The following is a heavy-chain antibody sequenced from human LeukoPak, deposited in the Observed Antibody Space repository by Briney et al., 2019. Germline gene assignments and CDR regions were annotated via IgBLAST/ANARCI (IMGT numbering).Heavy chain of an antibody. D-gene: IGHD3-22*01. CDR1: GFTFSSYA. V-gene: IGHV3-23*01. CDR2: ISGSGGST. J-gene: IGHJ4*02. CDR3: AKDGVYYDSSGYQDY. Sequence: GGSLRLSCAASGFTFSSYAMSWVRQALGKGLEWVSAISGSGGSTYYADSVKGRFTISRDNSKNTLYLQMNSLRAEDTAVYYCAKDGVYYDSSGYQDYWGQGTLVTVSS.